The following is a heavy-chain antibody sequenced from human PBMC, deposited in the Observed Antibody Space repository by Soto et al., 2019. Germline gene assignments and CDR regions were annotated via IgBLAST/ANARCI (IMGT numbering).Heavy chain of an antibody. CDR2: ISSSGSTI. CDR1: GFTFSSYE. D-gene: IGHD3-3*01. J-gene: IGHJ4*02. CDR3: ASQNYDFWSGYPDGY. V-gene: IGHV3-48*03. Sequence: GSLRLSCAASGFTFSSYEMNWVRQAPGKGLEWVSYISSSGSTIYYADSVKGRFTISRDNAKNSLYLQMNSLRAEDTAVYYCASQNYDFWSGYPDGYWGQGTLVTVSS.